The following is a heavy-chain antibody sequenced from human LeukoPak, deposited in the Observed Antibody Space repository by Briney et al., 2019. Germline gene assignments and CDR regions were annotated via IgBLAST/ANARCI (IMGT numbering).Heavy chain of an antibody. V-gene: IGHV3-7*01. CDR3: ARRRYSGSSQHFDY. CDR2: IKQDVTEK. J-gene: IGHJ4*02. Sequence: GGSLRLSCAASGFTFSSYWMSWVRQAPGKGLEWVAYIKQDVTEKYYVDSVKGRFSISRDNAKNSLYLQMNSLRAEDTAVYYCARRRYSGSSQHFDYWGQGTLVTVSS. D-gene: IGHD1-26*01. CDR1: GFTFSSYW.